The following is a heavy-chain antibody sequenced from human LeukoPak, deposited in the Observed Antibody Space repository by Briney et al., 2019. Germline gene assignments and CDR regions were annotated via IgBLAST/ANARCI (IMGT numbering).Heavy chain of an antibody. J-gene: IGHJ5*02. D-gene: IGHD3-10*01. CDR1: GGTFSSYT. CDR3: AREGGSGSYYGNWFDP. CDR2: IIPILGIA. Sequence: SVKVSCKASGGTFSSYTISWVRQAPGQGLEWMGRIIPILGIANYAQKFQGRVTITADKSTSTAYMELSSLRSEDTAVYYCAREGGSGSYYGNWFDPWGQGTLVTVSS. V-gene: IGHV1-69*04.